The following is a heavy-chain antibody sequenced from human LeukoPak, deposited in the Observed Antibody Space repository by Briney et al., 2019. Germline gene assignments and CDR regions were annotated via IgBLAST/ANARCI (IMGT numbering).Heavy chain of an antibody. CDR2: ISNDGRST. D-gene: IGHD3-16*01. CDR3: VRGGSDYEYGGAS. CDR1: GFTFSSYW. J-gene: IGHJ5*02. Sequence: GGSLRLSCAASGFTFSSYWMHWICQAPGKGLVCVSRISNDGRSTIYADSVKGRFTISRDNGKNTVFLQMNSLRVEDTAVYYCVRGGSDYEYGGASWGQGTLVTVSS. V-gene: IGHV3-74*01.